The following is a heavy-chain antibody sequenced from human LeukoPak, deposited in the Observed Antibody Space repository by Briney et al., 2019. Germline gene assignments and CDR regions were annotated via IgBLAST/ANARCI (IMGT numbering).Heavy chain of an antibody. CDR2: ISTSSSYI. V-gene: IGHV3-21*01. CDR1: GFIFSSYS. Sequence: SGGSLRLSCAASGFIFSSYSMNWVRQAPGKGLEWVSSISTSSSYIYYADSVKGRFTISRDNANNSLYLQMNSLGAEDTAVYYCARLFTSGWYNWFDPWGQGTLVTVSS. D-gene: IGHD6-19*01. CDR3: ARLFTSGWYNWFDP. J-gene: IGHJ5*02.